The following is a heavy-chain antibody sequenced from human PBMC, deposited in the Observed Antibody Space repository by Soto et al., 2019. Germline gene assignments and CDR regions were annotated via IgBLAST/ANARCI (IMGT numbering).Heavy chain of an antibody. CDR2: INNDGSSR. CDR3: SRDATTGYSAAGDY. D-gene: IGHD1-26*01. J-gene: IGHJ4*02. Sequence: LRLSCAASRFTFSSYWMHWVRQSPGKGLMWVSRINNDGSSRSYADSVKGRFTISRDNAKNTLYLQVNSLRAEDTAVYYCSRDATTGYSAAGDYWGQGTLVTVSS. CDR1: RFTFSSYW. V-gene: IGHV3-74*01.